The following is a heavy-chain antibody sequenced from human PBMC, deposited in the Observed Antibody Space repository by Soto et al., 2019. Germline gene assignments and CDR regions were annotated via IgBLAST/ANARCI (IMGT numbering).Heavy chain of an antibody. J-gene: IGHJ2*01. CDR3: ARPRLRDDYNGGYFDL. CDR2: ISYDGSTK. CDR1: GFTFSSYA. D-gene: IGHD4-4*01. Sequence: QVPLVESGGGVVQPGRSLRLSCAASGFTFSSYAMHWVRQALGQGLEGVAVISYDGSTKYYADSVKGRFTISRDNSKNTLYLQMNSLRTEDTAVYYCARPRLRDDYNGGYFDLWGRGPLVTVSS. V-gene: IGHV3-30-3*01.